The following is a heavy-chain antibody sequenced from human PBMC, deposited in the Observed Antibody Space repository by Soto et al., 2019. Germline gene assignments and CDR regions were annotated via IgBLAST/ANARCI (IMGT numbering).Heavy chain of an antibody. CDR3: ARHVAGRGIAATQFDY. V-gene: IGHV4-59*08. CDR2: IFYSGST. D-gene: IGHD2-15*01. J-gene: IGHJ4*02. Sequence: VQLQESGPGLVKPSETLSLTCTVSNGSISSNYWSWIRQSPGKGLAWIGYIFYSGSTNYNPSLKSRGTISVDTSKNQFSLKLGSVTAADTAVYYCARHVAGRGIAATQFDYWGAGTQVTVSS. CDR1: NGSISSNY.